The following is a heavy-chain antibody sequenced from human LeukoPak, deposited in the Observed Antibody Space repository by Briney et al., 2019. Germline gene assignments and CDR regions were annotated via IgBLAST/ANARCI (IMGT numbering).Heavy chain of an antibody. V-gene: IGHV3-21*01. D-gene: IGHD3-22*01. CDR1: GFTFSNYS. Sequence: GGSLRLSCAASGFTFSNYSMNWVRQAPGKGLEWVSSISSSSSYIYYADSVKGRFTISRDNAKNSLYLQMNSLRAEDTAVHYCARDFVVSYYYDSSGSYYFDYWGQGTLVTVSS. J-gene: IGHJ4*02. CDR3: ARDFVVSYYYDSSGSYYFDY. CDR2: ISSSSSYI.